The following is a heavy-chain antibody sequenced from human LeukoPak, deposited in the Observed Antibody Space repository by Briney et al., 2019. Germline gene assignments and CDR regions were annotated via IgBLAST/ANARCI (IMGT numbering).Heavy chain of an antibody. CDR2: INPLGGST. CDR1: GYTFTNYY. J-gene: IGHJ4*02. V-gene: IGHV1-46*01. Sequence: ASVKVSCKASGYTFTNYYMHWVRQAPGQGLEWMGIINPLGGSTTYPQNFQGRVTMTRDTSTSTVYMELRSLRFDDTAVYYCARTSGVSVAGSPYYFDFWGQGTLISVSS. CDR3: ARTSGVSVAGSPYYFDF. D-gene: IGHD6-19*01.